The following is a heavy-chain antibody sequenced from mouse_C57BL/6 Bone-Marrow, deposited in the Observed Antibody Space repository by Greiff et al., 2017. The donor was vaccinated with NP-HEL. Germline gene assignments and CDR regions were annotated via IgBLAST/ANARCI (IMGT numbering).Heavy chain of an antibody. J-gene: IGHJ4*01. CDR3: ARGNYYRGSMDY. CDR1: GYTFTSYW. D-gene: IGHD2-14*01. Sequence: QVQLQQPGAELVKPGASVKMSCKASGYTFTSYWITWVKQRPGQGLEWIGDIYPGSGSTNYNEKFKSKATLTVDTSSSTAYMQLSSLTSEDSAVYCCARGNYYRGSMDYWGQGTSVTVSS. V-gene: IGHV1-55*01. CDR2: IYPGSGST.